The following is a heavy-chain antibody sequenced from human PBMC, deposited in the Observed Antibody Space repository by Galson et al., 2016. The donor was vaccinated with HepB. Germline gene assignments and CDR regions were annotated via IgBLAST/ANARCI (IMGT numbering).Heavy chain of an antibody. CDR2: ITSSSSLI. D-gene: IGHD3-10*01. Sequence: SLRLSCAVFGFNLNSYSMNWVRQAPGKGLEWISYITSSSSLIFYADSVKGRFTISRDNARNSLYLQMNILRDEDTAVYYCARVVYGSGSYYRFYDYWGQGTLVTVPS. CDR3: ARVVYGSGSYYRFYDY. J-gene: IGHJ4*02. V-gene: IGHV3-48*02. CDR1: GFNLNSYS.